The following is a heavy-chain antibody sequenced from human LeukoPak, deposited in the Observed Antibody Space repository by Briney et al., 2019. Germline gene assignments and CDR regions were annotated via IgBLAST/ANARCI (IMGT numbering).Heavy chain of an antibody. V-gene: IGHV1-69*06. D-gene: IGHD2-15*01. CDR1: GGTFSSYA. CDR2: IIPTFGTA. Sequence: SVKVSCKASGGTFSSYAISWVRQAPGQGLEWMGGIIPTFGTANYAQKFQGRVTITADKSTSTAYMELSSLRSEDTAVYYCARGPPYCSGGSCYSFDPWGQGTLVTVSS. J-gene: IGHJ5*02. CDR3: ARGPPYCSGGSCYSFDP.